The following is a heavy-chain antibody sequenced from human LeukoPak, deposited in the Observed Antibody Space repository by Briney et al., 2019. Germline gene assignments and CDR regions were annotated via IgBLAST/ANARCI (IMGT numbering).Heavy chain of an antibody. D-gene: IGHD6-13*01. CDR1: GGTFSSYA. J-gene: IGHJ6*04. V-gene: IGHV1-69*05. Sequence: SVKVSCKASGGTFSSYAISWVRQAPGQGLEWMGGIIPIFGTANYAQKFQGRVTITTDESTSTAYMELSSLRSEDTAVYYCASASSSWYVLDVWGKGTTVTVSS. CDR3: ASASSSWYVLDV. CDR2: IIPIFGTA.